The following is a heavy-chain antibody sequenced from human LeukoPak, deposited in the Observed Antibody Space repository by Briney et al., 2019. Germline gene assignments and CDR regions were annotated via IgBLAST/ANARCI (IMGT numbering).Heavy chain of an antibody. V-gene: IGHV3-30*18. D-gene: IGHD6-6*01. CDR2: ISHDGSDK. CDR1: GFTFSNAW. J-gene: IGHJ4*02. CDR3: AKERYSSSYFDY. Sequence: PGGSLRLSCAASGFTFSNAWMSWVRQAPGKGLEWVAAISHDGSDKYYADSVKGRSTTSRDNSKNTLYLQMNSLRAEDTAVYYCAKERYSSSYFDYWGQGTLVTVSS.